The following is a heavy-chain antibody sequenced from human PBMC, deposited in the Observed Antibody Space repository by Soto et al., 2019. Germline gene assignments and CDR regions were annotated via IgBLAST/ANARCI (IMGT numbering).Heavy chain of an antibody. Sequence: SVKVSCTASGGTFSRYSITWVRQAPGHGLEWIGRTIPIFGIASYAEKFQGRVTMTTDTSTSTTYMELRSLTSDDTGVYYCARDAQPKGVAADGASDYWGQGTLVTVSS. CDR3: ARDAQPKGVAADGASDY. J-gene: IGHJ4*02. CDR1: GGTFSRYS. D-gene: IGHD6-19*01. CDR2: TIPIFGIA. V-gene: IGHV1-69*04.